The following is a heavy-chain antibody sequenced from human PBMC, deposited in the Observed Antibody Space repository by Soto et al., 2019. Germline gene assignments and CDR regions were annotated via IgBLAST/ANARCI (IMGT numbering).Heavy chain of an antibody. CDR3: AKDPVVVTAIYYFDY. CDR1: GFTFSSYA. CDR2: ISGSGGST. J-gene: IGHJ4*02. Sequence: GGSLRLSCAASGFTFSSYAMSWVRQAPGKGLEWVSAISGSGGSTYYADSVKGRFTISRDNSKNTLYLQMNSLRAEDTAVYYCAKDPVVVTAIYYFDYWGQGTLVTVSS. V-gene: IGHV3-23*01. D-gene: IGHD2-21*02.